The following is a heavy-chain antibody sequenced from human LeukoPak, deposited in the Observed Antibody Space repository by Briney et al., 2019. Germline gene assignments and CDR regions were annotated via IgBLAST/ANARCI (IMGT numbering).Heavy chain of an antibody. CDR2: INHSGST. Sequence: SETLSLTCTVSGGSVSSSSYYWGWIRQPPGKGLEWIGEINHSGSTNYNPSLKSRITISVDTSKNQFSLKLSSVTAADTAVYYCAGVRSYGEPFFDYWGQGTLVTVSS. CDR3: AGVRSYGEPFFDY. J-gene: IGHJ4*02. CDR1: GGSVSSSSYY. D-gene: IGHD4-17*01. V-gene: IGHV4-39*07.